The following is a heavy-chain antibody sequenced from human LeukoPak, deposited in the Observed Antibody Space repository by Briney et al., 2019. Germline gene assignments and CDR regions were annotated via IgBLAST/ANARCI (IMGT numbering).Heavy chain of an antibody. CDR2: IYYSGST. CDR1: SGSISSSSYY. J-gene: IGHJ4*02. Sequence: SETLSLTCTVSSGSISSSSYYWGWIRQPPGKGLEWIGSIYYSGSTYYNPSLKSRVTISVDTSKNQFSLKLSSVTAADTAVYYCARLPDYYDSSGYSPKADYWGQGTLVTVSS. D-gene: IGHD3-22*01. CDR3: ARLPDYYDSSGYSPKADY. V-gene: IGHV4-39*01.